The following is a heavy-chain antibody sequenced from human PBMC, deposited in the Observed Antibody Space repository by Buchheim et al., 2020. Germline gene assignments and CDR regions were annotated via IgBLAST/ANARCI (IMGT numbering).Heavy chain of an antibody. CDR1: GFTFSSYW. CDR2: IKQDGSEK. D-gene: IGHD1-26*01. CDR3: ARGIVGAVFYYYYVMDV. Sequence: EVQLVESGGGLVQPGGSLRLSCAASGFTFSSYWMSWVRQAPGKGLEWVANIKQDGSEKYYVDSVKGRFTISRDNAKNSLYLQMNSLRAEDTAVYYCARGIVGAVFYYYYVMDVWGQGTT. V-gene: IGHV3-7*03. J-gene: IGHJ6*02.